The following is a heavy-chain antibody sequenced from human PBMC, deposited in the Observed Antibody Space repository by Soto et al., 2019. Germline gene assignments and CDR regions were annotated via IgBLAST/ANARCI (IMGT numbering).Heavy chain of an antibody. CDR3: AREPAAGPYYFDY. V-gene: IGHV4-30-4*01. Sequence: PSETLSLTCTVSGGSISSGDYYWSWIRQPPGKGLEWIGYIYYSGSTYYNPSLKSRVTISVDTSKNQFSLKLSSVTAADTAVYYCAREPAAGPYYFDYLGQGTLVTVSS. CDR1: GGSISSGDYY. CDR2: IYYSGST. D-gene: IGHD6-13*01. J-gene: IGHJ4*02.